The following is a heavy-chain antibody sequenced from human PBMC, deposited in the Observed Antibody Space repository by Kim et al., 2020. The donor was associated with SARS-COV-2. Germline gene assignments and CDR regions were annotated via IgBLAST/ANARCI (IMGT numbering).Heavy chain of an antibody. D-gene: IGHD1-26*01. CDR3: AGESSVGYYFDY. J-gene: IGHJ4*02. Sequence: AQKVQGRVTITADESTSTADMELSSLRSEDTAVYYCAGESSVGYYFDYWGQGTLVTVSS. V-gene: IGHV1-69*01.